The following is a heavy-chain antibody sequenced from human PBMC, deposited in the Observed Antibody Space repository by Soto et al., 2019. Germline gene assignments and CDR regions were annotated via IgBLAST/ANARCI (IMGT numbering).Heavy chain of an antibody. CDR1: GYTFTSYS. V-gene: IGHV1-3*01. CDR2: INAGNGNT. CDR3: ARGLNVYYFAY. Sequence: ASVKVSCKASGYTFTSYSMHWVRQAPGQRLEWMGWINAGNGNTKYSQKFQGRVTITRDTSASTAYMELSSLRSEDTAVYYCARGLNVYYFAYWGQRTPVTVSS. J-gene: IGHJ4*02. D-gene: IGHD3-16*01.